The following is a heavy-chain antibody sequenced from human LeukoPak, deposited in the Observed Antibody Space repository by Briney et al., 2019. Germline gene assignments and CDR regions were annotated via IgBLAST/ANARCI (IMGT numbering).Heavy chain of an antibody. Sequence: GASVKVSCKASGYTFTIHWVRQAPGQGLEWMGIINPSGGSTSYAQKFQGRVTMTRDTSTSTVYMELSSLRSEDTAVYYCAKCRDYDILTGYVYWGQGTLVTVSS. V-gene: IGHV1-46*01. D-gene: IGHD3-9*01. J-gene: IGHJ4*02. CDR3: AKCRDYDILTGYVY. CDR2: INPSGGST. CDR1: GYTFT.